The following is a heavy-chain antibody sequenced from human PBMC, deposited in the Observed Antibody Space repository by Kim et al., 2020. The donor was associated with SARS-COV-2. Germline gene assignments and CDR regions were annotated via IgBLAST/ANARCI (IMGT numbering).Heavy chain of an antibody. CDR2: ITSNGGTT. CDR1: GLSFRNLD. V-gene: IGHV3-23*01. D-gene: IGHD1-26*01. J-gene: IGHJ4*02. Sequence: GGSLRLPCAASGLSFRNLDMSWVRQAPGKGLEWVSSITSNGGTTYYAGSVKGRFTISRDNPKNTLYLQMNNLRAADTAIYFCANVVVVGATRDLGNWGQGTLVTVSS. CDR3: ANVVVVGATRDLGN.